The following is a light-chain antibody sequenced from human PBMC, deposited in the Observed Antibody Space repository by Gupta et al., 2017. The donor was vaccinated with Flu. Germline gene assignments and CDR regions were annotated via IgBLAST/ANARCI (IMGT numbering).Light chain of an antibody. Sequence: PGERSTRSCRGSRSASFNYLAGYQKTPCPAPRILIYGACSRATGIPDRCSGSRFATDFTLTITRVEPEDSAVYYCQEYPYYTFGHGTKLEIK. CDR1: RSASFNY. J-gene: IGKJ2*01. CDR2: GAC. V-gene: IGKV3-20*01. CDR3: QEYPYYT.